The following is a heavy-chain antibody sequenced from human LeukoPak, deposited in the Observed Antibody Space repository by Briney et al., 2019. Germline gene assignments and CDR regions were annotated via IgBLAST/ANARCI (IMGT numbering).Heavy chain of an antibody. CDR2: MNPNSGNT. V-gene: IGHV1-8*02. CDR3: ARGFGAYCSGGSCFSAGYYYMDV. CDR1: GNTFISYD. D-gene: IGHD2-15*01. J-gene: IGHJ6*03. Sequence: ASVKVSCKASGNTFISYDINWVRQATGQGLEWMGWMNPNSGNTGYAQKFQGRVTMTRNTSISTAYMELSSLRSEDTAVYYCARGFGAYCSGGSCFSAGYYYMDVWGEGTTVTVSS.